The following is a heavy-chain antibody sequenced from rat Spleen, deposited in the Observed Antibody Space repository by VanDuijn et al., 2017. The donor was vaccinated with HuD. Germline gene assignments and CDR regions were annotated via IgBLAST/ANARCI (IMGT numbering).Heavy chain of an antibody. J-gene: IGHJ2*01. Sequence: EVQLVESGGGLVQPGRSLKLSCAASGFTFSDYGMAWVRQAPTKGLEWVATISTGGGNTYYRDSVKGRFTISRDNTKSTLSLQMDSLRSEDTATYYCARRHFGYTDYFDYWGQGVMVTVSS. CDR2: ISTGGGNT. CDR1: GFTFSDYG. CDR3: ARRHFGYTDYFDY. D-gene: IGHD1-4*01. V-gene: IGHV5S13*01.